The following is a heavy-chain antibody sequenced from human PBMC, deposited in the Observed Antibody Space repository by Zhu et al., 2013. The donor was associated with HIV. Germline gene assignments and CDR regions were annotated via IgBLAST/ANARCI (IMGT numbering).Heavy chain of an antibody. CDR1: GGTFSSYA. CDR2: IIPIFGTA. J-gene: IGHJ4*02. Sequence: QVQLVQSGAEVKKPGSSVKVSCKASGGTFSSYAISWVRQAPGQGLEWMGGIIPIFGTANYAQKFQGRVTITADESTSTAYMELSSLRSEDTAVYYCASWGYGSGVNLGDYYFDYWGQGTWSPS. CDR3: ASWGYGSGVNLGDYYFDY. V-gene: IGHV1-69*01. D-gene: IGHD3-10*01.